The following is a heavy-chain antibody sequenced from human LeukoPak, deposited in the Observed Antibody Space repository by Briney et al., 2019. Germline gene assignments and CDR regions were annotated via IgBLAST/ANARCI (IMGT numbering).Heavy chain of an antibody. Sequence: ASVKVSCKASGYTFTGYYMHWVRQAPGKGLEWMGGFDPEDGETIYAQKFQGRVTMTEDTSTDTAYMELSSLRSEDTAVYYCATVGIYSGYDLPFDYWGQGTLVTVSS. CDR3: ATVGIYSGYDLPFDY. V-gene: IGHV1-24*01. J-gene: IGHJ4*02. D-gene: IGHD5-12*01. CDR1: GYTFTGYY. CDR2: FDPEDGET.